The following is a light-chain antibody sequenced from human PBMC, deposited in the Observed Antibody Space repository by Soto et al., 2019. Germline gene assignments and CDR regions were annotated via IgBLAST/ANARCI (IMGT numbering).Light chain of an antibody. J-gene: IGKJ1*01. CDR1: QSISSG. CDR3: QQYNSYRT. V-gene: IGKV1-5*03. Sequence: DIQVTQSPSTLSASVGDRVTLTCRASQSISSGLAWHQQKPGKAPKLLSSKASSLESGVPSRFSASGSGTEFTLTISSLQPDDFATYYCQQYNSYRTFGQGTKVDI. CDR2: KAS.